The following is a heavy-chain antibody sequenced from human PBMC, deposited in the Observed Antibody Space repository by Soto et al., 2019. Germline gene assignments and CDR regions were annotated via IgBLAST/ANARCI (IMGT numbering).Heavy chain of an antibody. CDR2: IYYSGST. Sequence: QVQLQESGPGLVKPSQTLSLTCTVSGGSISSGGYYWSWIRQHPGKGLEWIGYIYYSGSTYYNPSLKSRVTISVDTSKNQFSLKLSSVTAADTAVYYCARAATYYDFWSGYYDYYYYGVDVWGQGTTVTVSS. CDR3: ARAATYYDFWSGYYDYYYYGVDV. J-gene: IGHJ6*02. D-gene: IGHD3-3*01. CDR1: GGSISSGGYY. V-gene: IGHV4-31*03.